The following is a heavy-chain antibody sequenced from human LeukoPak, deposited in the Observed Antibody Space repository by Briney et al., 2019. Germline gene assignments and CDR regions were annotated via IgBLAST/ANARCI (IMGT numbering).Heavy chain of an antibody. CDR2: ISAYNGNT. D-gene: IGHD3-22*01. J-gene: IGHJ4*02. CDR1: GYTFTSYG. Sequence: ASVKVSCKASGYTFTSYGISWVRQAPGQGLEWMGWISAYNGNTNYAQKLQGRVTMTTDTSTSTAYMELRSLRSDDTAVYYCARVFCDSSGYYPGSVFFDYWGQGTLVTVSS. CDR3: ARVFCDSSGYYPGSVFFDY. V-gene: IGHV1-18*01.